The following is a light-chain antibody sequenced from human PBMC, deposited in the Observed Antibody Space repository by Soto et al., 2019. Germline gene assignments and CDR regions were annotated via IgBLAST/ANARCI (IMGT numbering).Light chain of an antibody. Sequence: QSVLTQPPSVSAAPGQKVTISCSGSSSNIGNNYVSWYQQLPGTAPKLLIYDNNKRPSGIPDRFSGSKSGTSATLGITGLQTGDEADYYCGTWDNSLSVLLGGGTQLTVL. J-gene: IGLJ2*01. CDR2: DNN. CDR1: SSNIGNNY. V-gene: IGLV1-51*01. CDR3: GTWDNSLSVL.